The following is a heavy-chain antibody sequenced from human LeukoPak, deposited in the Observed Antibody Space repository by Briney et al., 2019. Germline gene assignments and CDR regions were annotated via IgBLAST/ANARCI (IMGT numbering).Heavy chain of an antibody. V-gene: IGHV3-9*01. CDR3: AKDTHTWMQLWDAFDI. J-gene: IGHJ3*02. CDR2: ISWNSGST. D-gene: IGHD5-18*01. CDR1: GFTFDDYA. Sequence: PGGSLRLSCAASGFTFDDYAMHWVRQAPGKGLEWVSGISWNSGSTGYADSVKGRFTISRDNAKNSLYLQMNSLRAEDTALYYCAKDTHTWMQLWDAFDIWGQGTMVTVSS.